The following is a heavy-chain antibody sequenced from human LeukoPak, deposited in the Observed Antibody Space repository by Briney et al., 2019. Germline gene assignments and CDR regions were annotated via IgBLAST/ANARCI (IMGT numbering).Heavy chain of an antibody. Sequence: GGSLRLSCAAFGFTFTSSAITRVRQAPGKGLEWVSAISASGGRTYYADSVKGRFTISRDNSKNTLYLQLNSLRVEDTAVYYCAKTRQYGDYDYWGQGTLVTVSS. CDR2: ISASGGRT. D-gene: IGHD4-17*01. J-gene: IGHJ4*02. CDR3: AKTRQYGDYDY. V-gene: IGHV3-23*01. CDR1: GFTFTSSA.